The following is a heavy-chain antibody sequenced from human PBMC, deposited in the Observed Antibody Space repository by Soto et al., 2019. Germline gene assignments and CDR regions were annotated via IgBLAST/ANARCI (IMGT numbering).Heavy chain of an antibody. Sequence: GGSLRLSCAASGFTFSSYGMHWVRQAPGKGLEWVAVIWYDGSNKYYADSVKGRFTISRDNSKNTLYLQRNSLRAEDTAVYYCARDPGGAGDYYYYYMDVWGKGTTVTVAS. CDR3: ARDPGGAGDYYYYYMDV. CDR1: GFTFSSYG. CDR2: IWYDGSNK. D-gene: IGHD3-16*01. J-gene: IGHJ6*03. V-gene: IGHV3-33*01.